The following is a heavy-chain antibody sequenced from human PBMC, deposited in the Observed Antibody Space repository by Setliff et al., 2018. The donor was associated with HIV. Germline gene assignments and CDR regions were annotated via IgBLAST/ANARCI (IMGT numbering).Heavy chain of an antibody. D-gene: IGHD1-1*01. CDR2: IYPGDSDT. CDR1: GYSFTSYW. CDR3: ARYPNWNDLDDAFDI. J-gene: IGHJ3*02. V-gene: IGHV5-51*01. Sequence: GESLKISCKGSGYSFTSYWIGWVRQMPGKGLEWMGIIYPGDSDTRYSPSSQGQVTISADKSISTAYLQWSSLKASDTAMYYCARYPNWNDLDDAFDIWGQGTMVTVSS.